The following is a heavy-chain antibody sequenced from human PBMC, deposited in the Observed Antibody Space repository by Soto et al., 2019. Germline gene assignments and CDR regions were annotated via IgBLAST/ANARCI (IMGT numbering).Heavy chain of an antibody. CDR2: ISGSGRST. Sequence: RFLRLSCAASGFIFKSSALSWVRQAPWKGLEWVSAISGSGRSTYYADSVKGRFTISRDNSKNTLYLQMNSLRAEDTAVYYCAKLPLDPITGNNFDYWGQGTLVPVSS. V-gene: IGHV3-23*01. J-gene: IGHJ4*02. CDR1: GFIFKSSA. D-gene: IGHD1-20*01. CDR3: AKLPLDPITGNNFDY.